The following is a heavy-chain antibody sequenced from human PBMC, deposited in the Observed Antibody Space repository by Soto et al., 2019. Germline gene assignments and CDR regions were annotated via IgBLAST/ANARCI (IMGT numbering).Heavy chain of an antibody. Sequence: QITLKESGPTVVKPTQILTLTCTFSGLSLSTRGVGVGWIRQPPGKALEWLGLIYWDDDKRYSPSLKSRLTITKDTSKTQVVLTMTNMAPVDTATYYCEHSLQPLIRGRYSGHFDYWGQGTLVTVSS. CDR3: EHSLQPLIRGRYSGHFDY. V-gene: IGHV2-5*02. D-gene: IGHD3-9*01. CDR2: IYWDDDK. CDR1: GLSLSTRGVG. J-gene: IGHJ4*02.